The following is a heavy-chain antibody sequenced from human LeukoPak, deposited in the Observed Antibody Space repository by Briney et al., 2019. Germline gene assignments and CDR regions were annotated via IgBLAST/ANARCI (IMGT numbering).Heavy chain of an antibody. J-gene: IGHJ3*02. CDR3: ASSPSEGDAFDI. V-gene: IGHV1-18*01. Sequence: ASVKVSCKASGYTFTSYGISWVRQAPGQGLEWMGWISAYNGNTNYAQKFQGWVTMTRDTSISTAYMELSRLRSDDTAVYYSASSPSEGDAFDIWGQGTMVTVSS. CDR1: GYTFTSYG. CDR2: ISAYNGNT.